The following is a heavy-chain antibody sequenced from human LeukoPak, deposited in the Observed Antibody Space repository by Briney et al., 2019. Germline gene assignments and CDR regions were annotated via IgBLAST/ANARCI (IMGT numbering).Heavy chain of an antibody. CDR1: GFTVSSNY. J-gene: IGHJ4*02. CDR3: AKGGYCSSTSCYTSYYFDY. V-gene: IGHV3-30*18. D-gene: IGHD2-2*02. Sequence: GGSLRLSCAASGFTVSSNYMSWVRQAPGKGLEWVAVISYDGSNKYYADSVKGRFTISRDNSKDTLYLQMNSLRAEDTAVYYCAKGGYCSSTSCYTSYYFDYWGQGTLVTVSS. CDR2: ISYDGSNK.